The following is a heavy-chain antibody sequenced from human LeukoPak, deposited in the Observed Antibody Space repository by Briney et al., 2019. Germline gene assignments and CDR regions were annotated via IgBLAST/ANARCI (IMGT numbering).Heavy chain of an antibody. CDR2: INHSGST. V-gene: IGHV4-34*01. D-gene: IGHD2-21*02. CDR1: GVGLSPYY. Sequence: SETLSLTCAVYGVGLSPYYWSWIRQPPGKGLEWIGEINHSGSTNYNPSLKSRGTISVDTSKNQFSLRLSSVLSADTAVYYCARGGFFCGGDCYVDYWGQGTLVTVSS. CDR3: ARGGFFCGGDCYVDY. J-gene: IGHJ4*02.